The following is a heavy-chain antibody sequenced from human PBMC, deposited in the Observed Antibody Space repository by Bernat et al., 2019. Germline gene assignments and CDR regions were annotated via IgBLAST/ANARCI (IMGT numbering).Heavy chain of an antibody. D-gene: IGHD1-26*01. J-gene: IGHJ6*03. Sequence: EVQLAESGGDLIQPGGSLRLSCAASGFTFSRWCMHWVRQAPGKGLVWVSYINGDGSSTDYADFVKGRFTISRDNAKNMFYLQMNNLRAEDTAVYYCSTRNSGSMDVWGKGTTVTVSS. V-gene: IGHV3-74*01. CDR2: INGDGSST. CDR1: GFTFSRWC. CDR3: STRNSGSMDV.